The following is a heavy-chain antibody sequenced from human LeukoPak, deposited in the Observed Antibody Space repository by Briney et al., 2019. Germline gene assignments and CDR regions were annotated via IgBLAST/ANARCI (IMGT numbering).Heavy chain of an antibody. CDR1: DGSTSSGDYY. CDR3: ARHYLSDGILSTLDP. Sequence: SETLSLTCTVSDGSTSSGDYYGSWIRQPPGKGLEWIGTIYYRGSTYSNPSLNSRVTISLDTTKTQFSLRLRSVTAADTALYYCARHYLSDGILSTLDPWGQGTLVTVSP. J-gene: IGHJ5*02. V-gene: IGHV4-39*01. D-gene: IGHD2-2*01. CDR2: IYYRGST.